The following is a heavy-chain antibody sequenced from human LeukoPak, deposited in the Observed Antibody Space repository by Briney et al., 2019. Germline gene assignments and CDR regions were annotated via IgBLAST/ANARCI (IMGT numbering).Heavy chain of an antibody. V-gene: IGHV3-43*01. CDR2: ISWDVGTT. CDR1: GFTFDDYT. CDR3: AKEGPTRYFDL. J-gene: IGHJ2*01. Sequence: GGSLRLSCVASGFTFDDYTMHWVRQAPGKGLEWVSLISWDVGTTYYADSGKDRFTISRDNSKNSLYLQMNSLRTEDTALYYCAKEGPTRYFDLWGRGTLVTVSS.